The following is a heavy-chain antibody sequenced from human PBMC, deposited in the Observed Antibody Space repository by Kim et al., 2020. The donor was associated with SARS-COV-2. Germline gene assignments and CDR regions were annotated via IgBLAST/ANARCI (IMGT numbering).Heavy chain of an antibody. D-gene: IGHD3-9*01. J-gene: IGHJ4*02. CDR3: ARAILRYFDWFYDYFDY. Sequence: FQGRVTITADESTSTAYMELSSLRSEDTAVYYCARAILRYFDWFYDYFDYWGQGTLVTVSS. V-gene: IGHV1-69*01.